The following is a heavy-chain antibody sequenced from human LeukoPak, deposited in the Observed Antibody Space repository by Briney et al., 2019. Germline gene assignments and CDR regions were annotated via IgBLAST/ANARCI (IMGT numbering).Heavy chain of an antibody. CDR2: IDPNSGVT. CDR1: GFTFTVYY. V-gene: IGHV1-2*02. CDR3: ARAKRLPLDY. D-gene: IGHD1-1*01. Sequence: ASVKVSCKASGFTFTVYYIHWVRQAPGQGLEWLGWIDPNSGVTNYAQRFQGRVAMTRDTSISTAYMELSRLRSDDSAVYYCARAKRLPLDYWGQGTLVTVSS. J-gene: IGHJ4*02.